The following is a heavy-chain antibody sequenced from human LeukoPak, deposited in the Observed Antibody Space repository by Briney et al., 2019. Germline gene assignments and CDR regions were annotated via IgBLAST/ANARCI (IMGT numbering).Heavy chain of an antibody. CDR2: IYSGGST. CDR3: ASHLGGCSGGSCHDY. CDR1: GFTVSSNY. V-gene: IGHV3-53*01. Sequence: GGSLRLSCAASGFTVSSNYMSWVRQAPGKGLEWVSVIYSGGSTYYADSVKGRFTISRDNSKNTLYLQMNSLRAEDTAVYYCASHLGGCSGGSCHDYWGQGTLVTVSS. J-gene: IGHJ4*02. D-gene: IGHD2-15*01.